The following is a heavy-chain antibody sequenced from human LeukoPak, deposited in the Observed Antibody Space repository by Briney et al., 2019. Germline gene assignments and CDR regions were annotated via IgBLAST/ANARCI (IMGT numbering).Heavy chain of an antibody. CDR2: IEWDDDK. Sequence: ESGPALVKPTQTLTLTCTFSGFSLSTNKMRVSWIRQPPGKALEWLARIEWDDDKFYSTSLKTRLTISKDTSKNQVVLTMTNVDPVDTATYYCARTAGCSSTSCSFDYWGQGTLVTVSS. D-gene: IGHD2-2*01. V-gene: IGHV2-70*04. J-gene: IGHJ4*02. CDR3: ARTAGCSSTSCSFDY. CDR1: GFSLSTNKMR.